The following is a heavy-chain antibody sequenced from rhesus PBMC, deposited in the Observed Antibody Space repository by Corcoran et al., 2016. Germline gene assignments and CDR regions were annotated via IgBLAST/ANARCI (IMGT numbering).Heavy chain of an antibody. CDR1: GGSISSSY. Sequence: QLQLQESGPGLVKPSETLSVTCAVSGGSISSSYWSWIRQAPGKGLEWIGYIYGIGSSTNYNPSLKSRVTLSVDTSKNQLSLKLSSVTAADTAVYYCASCLRGSYYDYWGQGVLVTVSS. J-gene: IGHJ4*01. V-gene: IGHV4-169*02. CDR3: ASCLRGSYYDY. D-gene: IGHD1-44*02. CDR2: IYGIGSST.